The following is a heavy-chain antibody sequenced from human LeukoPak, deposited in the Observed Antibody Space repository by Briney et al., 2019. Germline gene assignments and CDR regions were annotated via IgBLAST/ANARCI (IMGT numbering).Heavy chain of an antibody. Sequence: KPSETLSLTCTVSGGSISSSSYYWGWIRQPPGKGLEWIGSIYYSGSTYYNPSLKSRVTISVDTSKDRFSLNLSSVTAADTAVYYCARGYSRSWAFGYWGQGTLVTVSS. V-gene: IGHV4-39*07. CDR1: GGSISSSSYY. CDR3: ARGYSRSWAFGY. D-gene: IGHD6-13*01. J-gene: IGHJ4*02. CDR2: IYYSGST.